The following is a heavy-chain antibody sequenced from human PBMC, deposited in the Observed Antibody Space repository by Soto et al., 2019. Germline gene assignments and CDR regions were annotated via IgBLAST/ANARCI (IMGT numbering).Heavy chain of an antibody. CDR2: ISHDGSNK. J-gene: IGHJ4*02. CDR1: GFTFSSYA. Sequence: QVQVVESGGGVVQPGRSLRLSCAASGFTFSSYAMHWVRQAPGKGLEWVAVISHDGSNKYYADSVKGRFTISRDNSKNTLYLQINSLRAEDTAVYYCARARYDSSAYHYGYFDYWGQGTLVTVSS. V-gene: IGHV3-30-3*01. CDR3: ARARYDSSAYHYGYFDY. D-gene: IGHD3-22*01.